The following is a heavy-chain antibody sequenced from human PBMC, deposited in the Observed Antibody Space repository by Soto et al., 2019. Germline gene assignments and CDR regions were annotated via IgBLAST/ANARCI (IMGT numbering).Heavy chain of an antibody. CDR2: LFSGGTS. Sequence: EVQLVETGGALIQPGGSLRLSCAASGFNISTNYMPWVRQAPGKGLEWVSLLFSGGTSYYADSVKGRFTISRDNSKNTLFLQMNRLKTEDTAVYYCARGQQASRTRGVQGFDYWGQGTLVTVSS. CDR1: GFNISTNY. D-gene: IGHD3-10*01. J-gene: IGHJ4*02. V-gene: IGHV3-53*02. CDR3: ARGQQASRTRGVQGFDY.